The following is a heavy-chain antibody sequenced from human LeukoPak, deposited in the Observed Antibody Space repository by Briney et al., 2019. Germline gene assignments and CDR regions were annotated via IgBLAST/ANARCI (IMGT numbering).Heavy chain of an antibody. CDR3: ARGSGSWYAIDY. J-gene: IGHJ4*02. Sequence: PSETLSLTCTVSGGFINISSYFGGWIRQPPGKGLEWIGSIYYSGSTYHNPSLKSRVTISVDTSKNQFSLKLSSVTAADTAVYYCARGSGSWYAIDYWGQGTLVTVSS. CDR1: GGFINISSYF. V-gene: IGHV4-39*01. D-gene: IGHD6-13*01. CDR2: IYYSGST.